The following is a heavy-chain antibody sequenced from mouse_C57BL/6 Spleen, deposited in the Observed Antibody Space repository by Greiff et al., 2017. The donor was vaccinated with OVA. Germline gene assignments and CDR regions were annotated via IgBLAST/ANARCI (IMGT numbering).Heavy chain of an antibody. CDR2: IDPSDSYT. CDR3: ARKGGYSWFAY. CDR1: GYTFTSYW. V-gene: IGHV1-50*01. J-gene: IGHJ3*01. Sequence: VKLVESGAELVKPGASVKLSCKASGYTFTSYWMQWVKQRPGQGLEWIGEIDPSDSYTNYNQKFKGKATLTVDTSSSTAYMQLSSLTSEDSAVYYCARKGGYSWFAYWGQGTLVTVSA. D-gene: IGHD2-3*01.